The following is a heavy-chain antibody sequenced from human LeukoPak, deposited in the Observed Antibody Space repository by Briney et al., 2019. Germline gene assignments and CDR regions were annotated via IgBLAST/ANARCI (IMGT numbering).Heavy chain of an antibody. J-gene: IGHJ4*02. D-gene: IGHD5-18*01. CDR3: ATGIQLWPRGVDY. CDR1: GFTVSSNY. Sequence: GGSLRLSCAASGFTVSSNYMSWVRQAPGKGLEWVSVIYSGGSTYYADSVKGRFTISRDNSKNTLYLQMNSLRAEDTAVYYCATGIQLWPRGVDYWGQGTLVTVSS. CDR2: IYSGGST. V-gene: IGHV3-53*01.